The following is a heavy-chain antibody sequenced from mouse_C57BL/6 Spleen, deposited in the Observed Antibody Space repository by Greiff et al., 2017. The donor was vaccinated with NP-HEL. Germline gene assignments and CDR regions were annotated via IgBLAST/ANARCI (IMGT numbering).Heavy chain of an antibody. V-gene: IGHV1-81*01. Sequence: QVQLKESGAELARPGASVKLSCKASGYTFTSYGISWVKQRTGQGLEWIGEIYPRSGNTYYNEKFKGKATLTADKSSSTAYMELRSLTSEDSAVYFCARAAQATSFFAYWGQGTLVTVSA. J-gene: IGHJ3*01. CDR2: IYPRSGNT. CDR3: ARAAQATSFFAY. CDR1: GYTFTSYG. D-gene: IGHD3-2*02.